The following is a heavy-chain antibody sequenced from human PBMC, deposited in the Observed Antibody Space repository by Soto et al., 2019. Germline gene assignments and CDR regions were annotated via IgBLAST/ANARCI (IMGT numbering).Heavy chain of an antibody. Sequence: HGESLKISCKGSGYSFTSYWIGWVRQMPGKGLEWMGIIYPGDSDTRYSPSFQGQVTISADKSISTAYLQWSSLKASDTAMYYCARLKYSSSSYYYGVDVWGQGTTVTVSS. V-gene: IGHV5-51*01. D-gene: IGHD6-6*01. J-gene: IGHJ6*02. CDR1: GYSFTSYW. CDR3: ARLKYSSSSYYYGVDV. CDR2: IYPGDSDT.